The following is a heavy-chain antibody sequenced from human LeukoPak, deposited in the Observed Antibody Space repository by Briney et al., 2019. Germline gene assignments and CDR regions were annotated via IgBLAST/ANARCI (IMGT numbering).Heavy chain of an antibody. J-gene: IGHJ4*02. CDR2: ISYDGSNK. D-gene: IGHD4-17*01. V-gene: IGHV3-30*04. CDR3: ARQSSVTTSGLEY. Sequence: GRSLRLSCAASGFTFSSYAMHWVRQAPGKGLEWVAVISYDGSNKYYADSVKGRFTISSDNSKNTLYLQMNSLRGEDTAVYYCARQSSVTTSGLEYWGQGTLVTVSS. CDR1: GFTFSSYA.